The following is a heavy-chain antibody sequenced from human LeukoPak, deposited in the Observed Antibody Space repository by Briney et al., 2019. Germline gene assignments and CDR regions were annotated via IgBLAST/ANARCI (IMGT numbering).Heavy chain of an antibody. CDR3: ARDTTMIVVVGPFDY. D-gene: IGHD3-22*01. CDR2: ISYDGSNK. Sequence: GGSLRLSCAASGFTFSSYAMHWVRQAPGKGLEWVAVISYDGSNKYYADFVKGRFTISRDNSKNTLYLQMNSLRAGDTAVYYCARDTTMIVVVGPFDYWGQGTLVTVSS. V-gene: IGHV3-30-3*01. J-gene: IGHJ4*02. CDR1: GFTFSSYA.